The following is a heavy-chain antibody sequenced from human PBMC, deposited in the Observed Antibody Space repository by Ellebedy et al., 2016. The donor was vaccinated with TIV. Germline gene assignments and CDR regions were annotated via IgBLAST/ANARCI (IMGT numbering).Heavy chain of an antibody. CDR2: ISYDGSDK. D-gene: IGHD3-10*01. J-gene: IGHJ4*02. CDR1: GFTFSSYA. CDR3: ARDVGYYCSWSLFDY. V-gene: IGHV3-30*04. Sequence: PGGSLRLSCAASGFTFSSYAMHWVRQAPGKGLEWVAVISYDGSDKYYADSVKGRFTISRYNSKNTLYLQMNSLRAEDTAVYYYARDVGYYCSWSLFDYWGQGTLVTVSS.